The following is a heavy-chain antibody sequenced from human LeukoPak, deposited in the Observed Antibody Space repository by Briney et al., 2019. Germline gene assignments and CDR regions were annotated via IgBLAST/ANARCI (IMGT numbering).Heavy chain of an antibody. D-gene: IGHD5-24*01. Sequence: PGWSLRLSCTASGITFSNYAMNWVRQAPGKGLEWVSFISTSSSYIYYADSVKGRFTISRDNSKNTLYLQMNSLRAEDTAVYYCARAKRWLQLDAFDIWGQGTMVTVSS. J-gene: IGHJ3*02. V-gene: IGHV3-21*01. CDR2: ISTSSSYI. CDR3: ARAKRWLQLDAFDI. CDR1: GITFSNYA.